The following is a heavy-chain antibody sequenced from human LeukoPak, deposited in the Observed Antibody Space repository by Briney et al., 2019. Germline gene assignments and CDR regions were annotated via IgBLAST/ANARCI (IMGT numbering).Heavy chain of an antibody. CDR1: GYTFTGYY. J-gene: IGHJ6*02. D-gene: IGHD6-19*01. CDR3: ARDREQWLVPRTYYYYYGMDV. Sequence: ASVKVSCKASGYTFTGYYMHWVRQAPGQGLEWMGRINPNSGGTNYAQKLQGRVTMTRDTSISTAYMELSRLRSDGTAVYYCARDREQWLVPRTYYYYYGMDVWGQGTTVTVSS. CDR2: INPNSGGT. V-gene: IGHV1-2*06.